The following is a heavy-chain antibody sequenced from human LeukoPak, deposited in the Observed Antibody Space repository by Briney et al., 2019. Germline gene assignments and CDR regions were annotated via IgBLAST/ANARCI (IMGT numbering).Heavy chain of an antibody. Sequence: GASVKVSCKASGYTFVNYYIHWVRQAPGQGLEWMGWVNPSSGGTNYAQNFQGRVTMTRDTSITTAYMELTSLIPDDTAVYFCARGGYCDYWGQGTLVTVSS. V-gene: IGHV1-2*02. CDR1: GYTFVNYY. J-gene: IGHJ4*02. CDR2: VNPSSGGT. CDR3: ARGGYCDY.